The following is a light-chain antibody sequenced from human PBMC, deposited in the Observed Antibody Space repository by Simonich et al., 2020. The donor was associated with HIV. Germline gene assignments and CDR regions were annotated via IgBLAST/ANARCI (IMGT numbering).Light chain of an antibody. CDR2: EVT. CDR1: SSDVGDYNY. V-gene: IGLV2-8*01. J-gene: IGLJ3*02. CDR3: SSFAGSKNLGV. Sequence: QSALTQPPSASGSPGQSVTISCTGTSSDVGDYNYVSWYQQHPGKAPKLMIYEVTKRPSGGPDRFSGSKSGNTASLTVAGLQAEDEADYYCSSFAGSKNLGVFGGGTKLTVL.